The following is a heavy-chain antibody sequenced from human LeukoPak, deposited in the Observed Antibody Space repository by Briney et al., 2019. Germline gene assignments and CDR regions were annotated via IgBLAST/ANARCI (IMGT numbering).Heavy chain of an antibody. CDR3: ARGFEDYYYGMDV. V-gene: IGHV4-34*01. Sequence: PSETLSLTCAVYGGSFSGYYWSWIRQPPGKGLEWIGEINHSGSTNYNPSLKSRVTISVDTSKNQFSLELSSVTAADTAVYYCARGFEDYYYGMDVWGQGTTVTVSS. CDR2: INHSGST. D-gene: IGHD3-9*01. J-gene: IGHJ6*02. CDR1: GGSFSGYY.